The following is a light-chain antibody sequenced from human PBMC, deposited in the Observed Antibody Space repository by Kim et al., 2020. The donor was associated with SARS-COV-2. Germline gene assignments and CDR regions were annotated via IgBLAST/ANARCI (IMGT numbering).Light chain of an antibody. V-gene: IGKV1-39*01. CDR3: QQSSSIPYT. CDR2: ATY. CDR1: QSIIRY. J-gene: IGKJ2*01. Sequence: SESVGDRVTITCRASQSIIRYLNWYQQKPGKAPKLLIYATYSLQSGVPSRFSGSGSGTDFTLTISSLQPEDFATYYCQQSSSIPYTFGQGTKLEIK.